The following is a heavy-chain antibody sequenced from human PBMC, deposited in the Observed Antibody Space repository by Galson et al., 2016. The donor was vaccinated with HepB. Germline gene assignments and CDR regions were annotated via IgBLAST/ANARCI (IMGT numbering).Heavy chain of an antibody. CDR1: GGTLESFA. J-gene: IGHJ3*01. Sequence: SVKVSCKASGGTLESFAFTWVRQAPGQGLEWMGAIIPVLHKTTFAQNFQGRMTMTADESTTTVYMELSRLRSDDTAVYFCARDWQWLRAASHAVDFWGQGTRVTVS. CDR3: ARDWQWLRAASHAVDF. D-gene: IGHD5-12*01. V-gene: IGHV1-69*10. CDR2: IIPVLHKT.